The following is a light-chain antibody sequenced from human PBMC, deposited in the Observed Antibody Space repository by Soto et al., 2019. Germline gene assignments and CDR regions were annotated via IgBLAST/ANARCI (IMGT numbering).Light chain of an antibody. CDR2: DAS. V-gene: IGKV3D-20*01. CDR1: QSVSSSY. CDR3: QQYGSSGT. J-gene: IGKJ1*01. Sequence: EIGLTQSPGTLSLSPGERATLSCRASQSVSSSYLAWYQQKPGLAPRLLIYDASSRATGIPDRFSGSGSGTDFTLTISRLEPEDFAVYYCQQYGSSGTFGQGTNVDIK.